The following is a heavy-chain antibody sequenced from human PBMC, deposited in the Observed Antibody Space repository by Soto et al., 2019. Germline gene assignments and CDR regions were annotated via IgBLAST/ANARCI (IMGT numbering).Heavy chain of an antibody. Sequence: GGSLRLSCAASGFTFYDYTMHWVRQAPGKGLEWVSLISWDGGSTYYADSVKGRFTISRDNSKNSLYLQMNSLRTEDTALYYCAKGYGGYYYGMDVWGQGTTVTVSS. V-gene: IGHV3-43*01. J-gene: IGHJ6*02. D-gene: IGHD4-17*01. CDR3: AKGYGGYYYGMDV. CDR2: ISWDGGST. CDR1: GFTFYDYT.